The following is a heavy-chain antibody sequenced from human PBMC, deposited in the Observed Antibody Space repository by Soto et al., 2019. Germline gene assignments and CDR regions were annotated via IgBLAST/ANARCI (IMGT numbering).Heavy chain of an antibody. CDR1: GFTFSSYS. Sequence: GGSLRLSCAASGFTFSSYSMNWVRQAPGKGLEWVSCISSTGNYIYYAASVKGRFTISRDNAKNSLYLQMNGLRAEDTAVYYCARDHVLTGYFFDYWGQGTLVTVSS. V-gene: IGHV3-21*01. J-gene: IGHJ4*02. CDR2: ISSTGNYI. CDR3: ARDHVLTGYFFDY. D-gene: IGHD3-9*01.